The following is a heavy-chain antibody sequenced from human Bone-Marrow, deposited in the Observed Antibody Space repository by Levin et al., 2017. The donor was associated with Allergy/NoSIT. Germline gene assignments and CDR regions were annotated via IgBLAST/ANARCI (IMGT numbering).Heavy chain of an antibody. CDR3: ARDRGYCTNGVCYYFDY. CDR1: GFTFSSYE. J-gene: IGHJ4*02. Sequence: GGSLRLSCAASGFTFSSYEMNWVRQAPGKGLEWVSYISSSGSTIYYADSVKGRFTISRDNAKNSLYLQMNSLRAEDTAVYYCARDRGYCTNGVCYYFDYWGQGTLVTVSS. V-gene: IGHV3-48*03. CDR2: ISSSGSTI. D-gene: IGHD2-8*01.